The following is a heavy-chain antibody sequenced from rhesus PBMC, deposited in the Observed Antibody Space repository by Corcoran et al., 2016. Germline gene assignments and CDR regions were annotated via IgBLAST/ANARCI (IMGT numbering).Heavy chain of an antibody. CDR3: ARDRGYSGYSYFDY. J-gene: IGHJ4*01. CDR1: GGSISRNY. CDR2: IYGSSGST. V-gene: IGHV4-165*01. D-gene: IGHD5-42*01. Sequence: VQLQESGPGLLKPSETLSLTCAVSGGSISRNYWSWLRQTPGKGLEWIGYIYGSSGSTYYNPSLKSRVTISTDTSKNQFSLKLSSVTAVDTAVYYCARDRGYSGYSYFDYWGQGVLVTVSS.